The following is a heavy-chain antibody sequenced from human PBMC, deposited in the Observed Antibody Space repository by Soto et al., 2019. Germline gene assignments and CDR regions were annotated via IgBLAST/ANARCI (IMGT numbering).Heavy chain of an antibody. CDR2: IYHSGST. Sequence: SETLSLTCAVSGGSISSGGYSCNWIRQPPGKGLEWIGYIYHSGSTYYNPSLKSRVTISVDRSKNQFSLKLSSVTAADTAVYYCARVDSSGYYHFGYWGQGTLVTVSS. CDR3: ARVDSSGYYHFGY. J-gene: IGHJ4*02. D-gene: IGHD3-22*01. CDR1: GGSISSGGYS. V-gene: IGHV4-30-2*01.